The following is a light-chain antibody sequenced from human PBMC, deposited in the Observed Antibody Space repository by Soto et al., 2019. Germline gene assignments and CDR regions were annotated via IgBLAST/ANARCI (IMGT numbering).Light chain of an antibody. CDR3: TAHTTSYTLV. J-gene: IGLJ2*01. CDR2: DVS. Sequence: QSALTQPASVSGSTVQTITISCSGTSSDIGAYKYVSWYQQHPGKVPKLIIYDVSDRPSGVSNRFSGSKSGNTASLTISGLRPEDEADYYSTAHTTSYTLVLGGGTKLTVL. V-gene: IGLV2-14*03. CDR1: SSDIGAYKY.